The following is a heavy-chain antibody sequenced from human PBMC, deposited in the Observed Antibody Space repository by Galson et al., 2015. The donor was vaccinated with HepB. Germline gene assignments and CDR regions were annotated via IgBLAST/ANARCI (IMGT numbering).Heavy chain of an antibody. V-gene: IGHV3-48*01. D-gene: IGHD1-1*01. Sequence: ALRLSCAASGFTFSSYSMNWVRQAPGKGLEWGSYISSSSSTIYYADSVKGRFTIARDNAKNSLYLQMNSLRAEDTAVYNCARDQRGTAPFDYYYGMDVWGQGTTVPVSS. CDR3: ARDQRGTAPFDYYYGMDV. J-gene: IGHJ6*02. CDR2: ISSSSSTI. CDR1: GFTFSSYS.